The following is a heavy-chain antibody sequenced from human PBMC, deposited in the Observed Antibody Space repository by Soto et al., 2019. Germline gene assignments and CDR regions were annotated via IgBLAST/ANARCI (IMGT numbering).Heavy chain of an antibody. CDR3: AREGRLSSGWYEGYYYYGMDV. CDR2: IYYSGST. Sequence: SETLSLTCTVSGGSLSSGGYYWSLIRQHPGKGLEWIGYIYYSGSTYYNPSLKSRVTISVDTSKNQFSLKLSSVTAADTAVYYCAREGRLSSGWYEGYYYYGMDVWGQGTTVTVSS. CDR1: GGSLSSGGYY. D-gene: IGHD6-19*01. J-gene: IGHJ6*02. V-gene: IGHV4-31*03.